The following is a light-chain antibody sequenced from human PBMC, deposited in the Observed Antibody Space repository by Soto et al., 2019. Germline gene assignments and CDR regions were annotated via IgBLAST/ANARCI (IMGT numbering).Light chain of an antibody. CDR1: QSVLYSSSNKNY. CDR3: QQYYSTPLT. J-gene: IGKJ4*01. CDR2: WAS. Sequence: DIVMTQSPDSLAVSLGERATINCKSSQSVLYSSSNKNYLAWYQQKPGQPPKLLIYWASTRESGVPDRFSGSGSGTDVTLTISSLQAEDLAVYYCQQYYSTPLTCGGGTKVEIK. V-gene: IGKV4-1*01.